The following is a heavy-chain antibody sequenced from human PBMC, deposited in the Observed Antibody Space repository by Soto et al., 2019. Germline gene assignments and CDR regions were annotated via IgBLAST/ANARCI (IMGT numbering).Heavy chain of an antibody. CDR1: GFSLSTSGVG. J-gene: IGHJ4*02. V-gene: IGHV2-5*02. CDR3: AHRRPLRLYFDY. CDR2: IYWDDDK. Sequence: QITLEESGPTLVKPTQTLTLTCTFSGFSLSTSGVGVGWIRQPPGKALEWLALIYWDDDKRYSPSLKSRRTITKDTSKNQVVLTMTNMDPVDTATYYCAHRRPLRLYFDYWGQGTLVTVSS.